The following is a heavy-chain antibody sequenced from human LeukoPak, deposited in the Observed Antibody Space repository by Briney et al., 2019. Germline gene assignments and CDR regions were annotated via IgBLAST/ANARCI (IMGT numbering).Heavy chain of an antibody. J-gene: IGHJ3*02. CDR3: ARDLVEDDAFDI. CDR2: INSDGNST. V-gene: IGHV3-74*01. D-gene: IGHD1-26*01. CDR1: GFTFSSYW. Sequence: GGSLRLSCAASGFTFSSYWMHWVRQAPGKGLVWVSRINSDGNSTGYADSVKGRFTISRDDAKNTLYLQMNSLRAEDTAVYYCARDLVEDDAFDIWGQGTMVTVSS.